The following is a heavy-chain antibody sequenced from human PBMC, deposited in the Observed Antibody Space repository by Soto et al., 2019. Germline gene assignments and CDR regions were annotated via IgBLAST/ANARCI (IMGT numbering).Heavy chain of an antibody. D-gene: IGHD2-15*01. J-gene: IGHJ4*02. Sequence: LETLSLTCTVSGCSISSSSYYWGWIRQPPGKGLEWIGSIYYSGSTYYNPSLKSRVTISVDTSKNQFSLKLSSVTATDTAVCYCARHTPAISISDHWGQGTLVTVSS. V-gene: IGHV4-39*01. CDR1: GCSISSSSYY. CDR2: IYYSGST. CDR3: ARHTPAISISDH.